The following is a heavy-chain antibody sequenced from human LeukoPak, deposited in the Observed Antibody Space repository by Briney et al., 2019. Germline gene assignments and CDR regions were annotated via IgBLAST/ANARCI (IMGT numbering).Heavy chain of an antibody. J-gene: IGHJ4*02. CDR3: AKEADYYDSIGYTDY. CDR1: GFTFSSYA. CDR2: ISGSGGST. D-gene: IGHD3-22*01. Sequence: GGSLRLSCAASGFTFSSYAMSWVRQAPGKGLEWVSAISGSGGSTYYADSVKGRFTISRDNSKNTLYLQMHSLRAEHTAVYYCAKEADYYDSIGYTDYWGQGTLVTVSS. V-gene: IGHV3-23*01.